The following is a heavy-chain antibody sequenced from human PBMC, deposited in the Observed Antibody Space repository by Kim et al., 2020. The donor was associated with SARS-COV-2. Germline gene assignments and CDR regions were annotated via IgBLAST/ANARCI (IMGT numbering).Heavy chain of an antibody. Sequence: GGSLRLSCAASGFTFTSYAMSWVRQAPGKGLEWVSGIRDSGSGDSTYYADSVKGRFTISRDNSKNTVYLQMNSLRAEDTALYYCAKDGAHYGSGSWRDVFDIWGQGTMVTVSS. CDR3: AKDGAHYGSGSWRDVFDI. D-gene: IGHD3-10*01. V-gene: IGHV3-23*01. CDR1: GFTFTSYA. J-gene: IGHJ3*02. CDR2: IRDSGSGDST.